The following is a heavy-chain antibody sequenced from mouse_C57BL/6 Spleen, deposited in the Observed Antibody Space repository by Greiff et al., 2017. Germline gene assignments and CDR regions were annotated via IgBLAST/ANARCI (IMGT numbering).Heavy chain of an antibody. Sequence: VQLQQPGAELVRPGSSVKLSCKASGYTFTSYWMHWVKQRPIQGLEWIGNIDPSDSDTHYNQKFKDKATLTVDKSSSTAYMQLSSLTSEDSAVYYCARGSSYYAMDYWGQGTSVTVSS. V-gene: IGHV1-52*01. J-gene: IGHJ4*01. CDR3: ARGSSYYAMDY. CDR1: GYTFTSYW. D-gene: IGHD1-1*01. CDR2: IDPSDSDT.